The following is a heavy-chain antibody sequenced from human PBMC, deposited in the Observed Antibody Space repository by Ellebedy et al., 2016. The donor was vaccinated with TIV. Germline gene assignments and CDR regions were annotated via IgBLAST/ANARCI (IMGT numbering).Heavy chain of an antibody. Sequence: MPSETLSLTCTVSGGSISSYYWSWIRQPPGKGLEWIGYIYYSGSTNYNPSLKSRVTISVDTSKNQFSLKLSSVTAADTAVYYCARVSGFFGLDYYYYGMDVWGQGTTVTVSS. V-gene: IGHV4-59*01. CDR1: GGSISSYY. J-gene: IGHJ6*02. D-gene: IGHD3-10*01. CDR2: IYYSGST. CDR3: ARVSGFFGLDYYYYGMDV.